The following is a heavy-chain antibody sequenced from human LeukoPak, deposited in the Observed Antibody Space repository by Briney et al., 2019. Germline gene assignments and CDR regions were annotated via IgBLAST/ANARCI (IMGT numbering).Heavy chain of an antibody. CDR3: ARGIAAAGGTGLCFDY. CDR2: IYYTGST. D-gene: IGHD6-13*01. CDR1: GGSISSYY. V-gene: IGHV4-59*01. J-gene: IGHJ4*02. Sequence: SETLSLTCTVSGGSISSYYWSWIRQPPGKGLEWIGYIYYTGSTNYNPSLKSRVTMSVDTSKNQFSLKLTSVTAEDTAVYYCARGIAAAGGTGLCFDYWGQGTLVTVSS.